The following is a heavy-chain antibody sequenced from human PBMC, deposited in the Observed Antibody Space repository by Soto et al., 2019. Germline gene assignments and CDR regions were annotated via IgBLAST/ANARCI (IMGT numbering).Heavy chain of an antibody. V-gene: IGHV3-33*01. CDR2: IWYDGSNK. J-gene: IGHJ3*02. D-gene: IGHD3-16*01. Sequence: QVQLVESGGGVVQPGRSLRLSCAASGFTFSSYGMHWVRQAPGKGLEWVAVIWYDGSNKYYADSVKGRFTISRDNSKNPLYLQMNSLRAEDTAVYYCARDSLNYDYVWGSYDPDAFDIWGQGTMVTVSS. CDR1: GFTFSSYG. CDR3: ARDSLNYDYVWGSYDPDAFDI.